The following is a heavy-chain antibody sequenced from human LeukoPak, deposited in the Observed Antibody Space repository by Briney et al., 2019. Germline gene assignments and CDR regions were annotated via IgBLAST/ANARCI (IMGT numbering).Heavy chain of an antibody. Sequence: ASVKVSCKASGYTFTSYGISWVRQAPGQGLEWMGWISAYNGNTNYAQKLQGRVTMTTDTSTSTAYMELRSLRSDDTAVYCCAREPGGYCSGGSCYLIFDYWGQGTLVTVSS. J-gene: IGHJ4*02. CDR3: AREPGGYCSGGSCYLIFDY. D-gene: IGHD2-15*01. CDR1: GYTFTSYG. CDR2: ISAYNGNT. V-gene: IGHV1-18*01.